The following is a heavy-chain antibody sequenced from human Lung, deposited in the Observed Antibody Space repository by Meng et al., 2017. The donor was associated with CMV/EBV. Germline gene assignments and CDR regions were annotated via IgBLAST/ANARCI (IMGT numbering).Heavy chain of an antibody. CDR2: ISWNSGSI. Sequence: SCAASGFTIDDYAMHWVRQAPGKGLEWVSGISWNSGSIGYADSVKGRFTISRDNAKNSLYLQMNSLRAEDTALYYCAKDTGGYSYGYNAFDIWGQGXMVTVSS. CDR1: GFTIDDYA. J-gene: IGHJ3*02. CDR3: AKDTGGYSYGYNAFDI. D-gene: IGHD5-18*01. V-gene: IGHV3-9*01.